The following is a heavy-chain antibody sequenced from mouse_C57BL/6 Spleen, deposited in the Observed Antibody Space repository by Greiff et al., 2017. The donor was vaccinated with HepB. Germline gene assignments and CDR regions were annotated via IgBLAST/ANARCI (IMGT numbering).Heavy chain of an antibody. CDR3: ARKGGNYDLYCFDY. D-gene: IGHD2-1*01. V-gene: IGHV8-8*01. CDR1: GFSLSTFGMG. J-gene: IGHJ2*01. CDR2: IWWDDDK. Sequence: QVTLKESGPGILQPSQTLSLTCSFSGFSLSTFGMGVGWIRQPSGKGLEWLAHIWWDDDKYYNPAQKSRLTISNDTSKNQLFLKIANVDTADTATYYGARKGGNYDLYCFDYWGQGTTLTVSS.